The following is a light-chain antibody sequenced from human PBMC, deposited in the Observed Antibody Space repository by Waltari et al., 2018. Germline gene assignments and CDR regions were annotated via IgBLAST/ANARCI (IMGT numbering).Light chain of an antibody. CDR3: GTWDSSLSGAV. V-gene: IGLV1-51*02. Sequence: QSVLTQPPSVSAAPGQRVTISCSGGSSNIGNNYVSWYRQFPGTAPKLLFYENTERPSGIPGRVSGSKSGTSATLDITGLQAGDEADYYCGTWDSSLSGAVFGGGTHLTVL. CDR2: ENT. J-gene: IGLJ7*01. CDR1: SSNIGNNY.